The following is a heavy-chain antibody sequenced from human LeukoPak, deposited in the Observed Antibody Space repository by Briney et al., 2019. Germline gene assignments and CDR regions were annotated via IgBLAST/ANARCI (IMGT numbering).Heavy chain of an antibody. D-gene: IGHD3-22*01. CDR1: GYTFTSYG. Sequence: GASVKVSCKASGYTFTSYGLSWVRQAPGQGLEWLGEISAYNGNKNFAQNFQGRLTMTTDTSTNTAYLELRSLRSDDTAMYYCARGGWRPHFYDTSGLYAAFDIWGPGTMVTVSS. V-gene: IGHV1-18*01. CDR3: ARGGWRPHFYDTSGLYAAFDI. J-gene: IGHJ3*02. CDR2: ISAYNGNK.